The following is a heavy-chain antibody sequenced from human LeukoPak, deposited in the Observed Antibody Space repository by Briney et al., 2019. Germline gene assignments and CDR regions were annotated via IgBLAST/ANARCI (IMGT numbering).Heavy chain of an antibody. D-gene: IGHD6-13*01. J-gene: IGHJ4*02. CDR1: GGSISSYY. CDR3: ARAVGAARYPFDY. Sequence: KPSETLSLTCTVSGGSISSYYWSWLRQPPGKGLEWIGYIYYSGSTNYNPSLKSRVTISVDTSKNQFSLKLSSVTAADTAVYYCARAVGAARYPFDYWGQGTLVTVSS. V-gene: IGHV4-59*01. CDR2: IYYSGST.